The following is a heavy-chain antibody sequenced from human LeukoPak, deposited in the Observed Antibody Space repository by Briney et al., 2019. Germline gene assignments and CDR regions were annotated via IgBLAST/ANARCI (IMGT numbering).Heavy chain of an antibody. CDR1: GFTFSSYS. Sequence: GGSLRLSCAASGFTFSSYSMNWVRQAPGKGLEWVSAISGSGGSTDYADSVKGRFTISRDNAKNSLYLLMNSLRAEDTAVYYCARDGSYSGSGSPSYYWGQGTLVTVSS. CDR3: ARDGSYSGSGSPSYY. J-gene: IGHJ4*02. V-gene: IGHV3-21*04. D-gene: IGHD3-10*01. CDR2: ISGSGGST.